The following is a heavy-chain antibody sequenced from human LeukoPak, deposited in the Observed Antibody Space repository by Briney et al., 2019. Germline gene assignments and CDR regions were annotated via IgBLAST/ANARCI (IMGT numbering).Heavy chain of an antibody. J-gene: IGHJ4*02. CDR1: GFTFSSYA. CDR3: AKDSDVWFGELTQKYFDY. Sequence: GGSLRLSCAASGFTFSSYAMSWVRQAPGKGLEWVSAISGSGGSTYYADSVKGRFTIYRDNSKNTVYLQMNSLRAEDTAVYYCAKDSDVWFGELTQKYFDYWGQGTLVTVSS. D-gene: IGHD3-10*01. V-gene: IGHV3-23*01. CDR2: ISGSGGST.